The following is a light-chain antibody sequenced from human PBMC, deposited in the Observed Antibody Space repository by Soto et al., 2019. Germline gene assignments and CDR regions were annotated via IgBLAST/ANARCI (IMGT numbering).Light chain of an antibody. CDR3: QKYSSVPV. CDR2: AAS. V-gene: IGKV1-27*01. J-gene: IGKJ3*01. CDR1: QDIRNF. Sequence: DIQMTQSPTSLSASVGDRVTITCRASQDIRNFVAWYQQKPGKAPKLLIYAASTLQSGVPSRCSGSGSGTDFTLTINSLQPADVATYSCQKYSSVPVFGPGTKVEIK.